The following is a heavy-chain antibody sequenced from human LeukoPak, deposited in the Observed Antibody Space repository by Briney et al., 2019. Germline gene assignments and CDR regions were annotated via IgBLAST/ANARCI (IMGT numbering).Heavy chain of an antibody. V-gene: IGHV4-34*01. J-gene: IGHJ5*02. CDR2: INHSGST. CDR3: ARSGTLRCLNWFDP. CDR1: GVSFSGYY. Sequence: SETLSLTCAVYGVSFSGYYWSWIRQPPGKGLEWIGEINHSGSTNYNPSLKSRVTISVHTSKNQFSLKLSSVTAADTAVYYCARSGTLRCLNWFDPWGQGTLVTVSS. D-gene: IGHD5-12*01.